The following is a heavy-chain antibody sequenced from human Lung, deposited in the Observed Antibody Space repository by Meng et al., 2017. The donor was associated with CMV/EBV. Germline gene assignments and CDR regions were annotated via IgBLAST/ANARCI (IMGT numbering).Heavy chain of an antibody. J-gene: IGHJ5*02. CDR3: VRDPVAYYYESSGYNPKYFDP. D-gene: IGHD3-22*01. Sequence: ESLKISCSVSGGSISRSSYFWGWIRQPPGRRLEWIASIYYTGSTYYNPSLKSRLSISVDTSKNQFSLRLTSVTAADTAVYFCVRDPVAYYYESSGYNPKYFDPWGQGTLVTVSS. CDR1: GGSISRSSYF. V-gene: IGHV4-39*07. CDR2: IYYTGST.